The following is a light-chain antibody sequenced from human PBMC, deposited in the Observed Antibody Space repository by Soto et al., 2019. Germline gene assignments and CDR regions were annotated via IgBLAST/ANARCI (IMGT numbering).Light chain of an antibody. J-gene: IGKJ1*01. V-gene: IGKV3-15*01. CDR2: DAS. CDR3: QQYYTWPRGT. CDR1: QRVFTN. Sequence: EIVMTQSPGTLSWSPGGRAALSCRASQRVFTNLAWYQQKPGQAPRLLIFDASTRATGIPARFSGSGSGTEFTLTISSLQSADVAVYYCQQYYTWPRGTFGQGTKVEV.